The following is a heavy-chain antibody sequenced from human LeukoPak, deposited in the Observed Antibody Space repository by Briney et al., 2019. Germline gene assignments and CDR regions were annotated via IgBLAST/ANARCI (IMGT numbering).Heavy chain of an antibody. CDR3: ASWAGSATLDY. CDR1: GYTFTGYY. V-gene: IGHV1-18*04. Sequence: ASVKVSCKASGYTFTGYYMHWVRQAPGQGLEWMGWISVYNGNTNYAQKLQGRVTMTTDTSTSTAYMELRSLTSDDTAVYYCASWAGSATLDYWGQGSLVTVSS. D-gene: IGHD2/OR15-2a*01. J-gene: IGHJ4*02. CDR2: ISVYNGNT.